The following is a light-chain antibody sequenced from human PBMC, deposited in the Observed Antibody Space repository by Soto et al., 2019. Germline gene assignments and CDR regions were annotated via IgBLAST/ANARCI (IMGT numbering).Light chain of an antibody. CDR2: EAS. Sequence: QSALTQPPSVSGSPGQSVTISCTGTSTDFVSYNRVSWYQQPPGTAPKLIIYEASNRPSGVPDRFSGSKSGNTASLTISGLQAEDEADYYCSSYTGSNINTVVFGGGTKVTVL. CDR3: SSYTGSNINTVV. CDR1: STDFVSYNR. V-gene: IGLV2-18*02. J-gene: IGLJ2*01.